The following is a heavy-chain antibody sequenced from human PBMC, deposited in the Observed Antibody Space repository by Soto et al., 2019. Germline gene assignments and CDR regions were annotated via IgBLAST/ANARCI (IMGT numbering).Heavy chain of an antibody. CDR2: ISAYNGNT. V-gene: IGHV1-18*01. J-gene: IGHJ6*02. CDR1: GYTFTSYA. CDR3: AREGDRIIPYYYYGMDV. Sequence: ASVKVSCTASGYTFTSYAMHWVRQAPGQGLEWMGWISAYNGNTNYAQKLQGRGTMTTDTSTSTAYMELRSRRSDATAVYYCAREGDRIIPYYYYGMDVWGHGTTVTVSS. D-gene: IGHD2-15*01.